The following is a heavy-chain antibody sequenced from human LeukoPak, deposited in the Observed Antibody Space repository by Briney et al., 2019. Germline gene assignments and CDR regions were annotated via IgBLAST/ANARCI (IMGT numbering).Heavy chain of an antibody. V-gene: IGHV3-30*02. CDR2: VWFDGSHK. CDR1: GFTFNMHG. Sequence: GGSLRLSCAASGFTFNMHGMHWVRQAPGKGLEWLANVWFDGSHKYYADSVKDRFTISRDNSKNTLYLQMNSLRVEDTAVYYCAKDPHEDFFDHWGRGTLVTVSS. J-gene: IGHJ4*02. CDR3: AKDPHEDFFDH.